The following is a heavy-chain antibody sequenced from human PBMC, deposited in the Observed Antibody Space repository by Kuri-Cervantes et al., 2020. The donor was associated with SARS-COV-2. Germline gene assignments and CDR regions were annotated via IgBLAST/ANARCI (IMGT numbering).Heavy chain of an antibody. V-gene: IGHV3-74*01. D-gene: IGHD2-21*01. CDR2: IKPDGSYT. CDR3: VSGGDHWNFDY. Sequence: GGSLRLSCAASGFTFRGLWIHWVRQAPGKGLVWVSRIKPDGSYTNNADFVKDRFTLHRDNAKNMLFLQMNSLRAAGTAVYYCVSGGDHWNFDYWGQGTLVTVSS. CDR1: GFTFRGLW. J-gene: IGHJ4*02.